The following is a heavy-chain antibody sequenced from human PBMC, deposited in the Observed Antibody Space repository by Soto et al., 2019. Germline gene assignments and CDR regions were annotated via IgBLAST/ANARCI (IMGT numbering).Heavy chain of an antibody. CDR2: INAGNGNT. Sequence: QVQLVQSGAEVKKPGASVKVSCKASGYTFTSYAMHWVRQAPGQRLGWMGGINAGNGNTKYSQKFQGRFTITRDTSAITAYMELSSLRSEDTAVYYCAREAYGKLSAFDIWGQGTMVTVSS. V-gene: IGHV1-3*01. J-gene: IGHJ3*02. CDR3: AREAYGKLSAFDI. CDR1: GYTFTSYA. D-gene: IGHD4-17*01.